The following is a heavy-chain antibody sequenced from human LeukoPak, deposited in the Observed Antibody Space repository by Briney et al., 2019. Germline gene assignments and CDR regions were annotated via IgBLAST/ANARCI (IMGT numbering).Heavy chain of an antibody. D-gene: IGHD6-19*01. J-gene: IGHJ6*02. CDR1: GGSFSGYY. V-gene: IGHV4-34*01. Sequence: SETLSLTCAAYGGSFSGYYWSWIRQPPGKGLEWIGEINHSGSTNYNPSLKSRVTISVDTSKNQFSLKLSSVTAADTAVYYCARGSSGWSAYYYYGMDVWGQGTTVTVSS. CDR2: INHSGST. CDR3: ARGSSGWSAYYYYGMDV.